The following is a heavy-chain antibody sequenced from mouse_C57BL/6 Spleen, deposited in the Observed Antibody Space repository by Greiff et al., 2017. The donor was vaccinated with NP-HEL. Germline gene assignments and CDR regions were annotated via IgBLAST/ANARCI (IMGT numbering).Heavy chain of an antibody. V-gene: IGHV2-2*01. CDR3: ARNYHGSSGAY. Sequence: QVHVKQSGPGLVQPSQSLSITCTVSGFSLTSYGVHWVRQSPGKGLEWLGVIWSGGSTDYNAAFISRLSISKDNSESQVFFKMNRLQAADTAIYYGARNYHGSSGAYWGQGTLVTVSA. D-gene: IGHD1-1*01. CDR2: IWSGGST. J-gene: IGHJ3*01. CDR1: GFSLTSYG.